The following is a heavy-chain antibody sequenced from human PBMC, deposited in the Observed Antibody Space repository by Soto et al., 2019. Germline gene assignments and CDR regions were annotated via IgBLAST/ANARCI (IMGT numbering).Heavy chain of an antibody. J-gene: IGHJ4*02. Sequence: EVHLLESGGGLVQPGGSLSLSCAASGLPFSRYAMGWVRQAPGKGLEWISAISGSGGSTYYTDSVKGRFTISRDNSKNTLYLQMNSLKAEDTAVYHCAREQGSIVTQTLDFLGQGTLVSVSS. V-gene: IGHV3-23*01. CDR2: ISGSGGST. CDR1: GLPFSRYA. D-gene: IGHD1-26*01. CDR3: AREQGSIVTQTLDF.